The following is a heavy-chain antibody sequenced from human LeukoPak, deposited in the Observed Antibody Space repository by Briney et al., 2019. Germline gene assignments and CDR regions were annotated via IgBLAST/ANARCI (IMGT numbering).Heavy chain of an antibody. CDR2: ISCSSSYI. D-gene: IGHD3-3*01. V-gene: IGHV3-21*01. Sequence: GGSLTLSCAASGFPFSTYSMKWVRQATGKGLEWVSSISCSSSYIYYADSVKGRFTISRDNAKNSLYLQMNSLRAEDTAVYYCAKWDSSGFWSGYTYYFDCWGQGTLVTVSS. CDR3: AKWDSSGFWSGYTYYFDC. J-gene: IGHJ4*02. CDR1: GFPFSTYS.